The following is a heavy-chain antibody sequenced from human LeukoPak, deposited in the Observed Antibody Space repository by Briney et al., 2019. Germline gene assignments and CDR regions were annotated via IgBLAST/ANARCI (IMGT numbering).Heavy chain of an antibody. Sequence: PGGSLRLSCSASGFTFSSYGMHWVRQAPGKGLVWVAFIRYDGSDKYYAESVKGRFTISRDNSKNSLYLQMNSLRAEDTAVYYCARANVDTAMAYYMDVWGKGTTVTVSS. V-gene: IGHV3-30*02. CDR1: GFTFSSYG. CDR2: IRYDGSDK. D-gene: IGHD5-18*01. CDR3: ARANVDTAMAYYMDV. J-gene: IGHJ6*03.